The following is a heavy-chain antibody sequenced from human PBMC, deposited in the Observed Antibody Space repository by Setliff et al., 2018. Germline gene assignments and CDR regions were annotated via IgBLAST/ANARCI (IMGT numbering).Heavy chain of an antibody. Sequence: SETLSLTCTVSGVSIRSYYWSWIRQPPGKGLEWIGRLHTSGTTDYNPSLKGRVTISADTSTNHFSLKLTSVTAADTAVYYCARGNTIVGATDYWGQGALVTVSS. D-gene: IGHD1-26*01. J-gene: IGHJ4*02. CDR3: ARGNTIVGATDY. CDR2: LHTSGTT. CDR1: GVSIRSYY. V-gene: IGHV4-4*07.